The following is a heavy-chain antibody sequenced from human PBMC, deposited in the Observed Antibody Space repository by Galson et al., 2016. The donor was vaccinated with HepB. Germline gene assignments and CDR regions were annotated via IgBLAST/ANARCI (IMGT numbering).Heavy chain of an antibody. V-gene: IGHV4-4*02. CDR2: VYHDGSS. CDR3: ARKPPPVAYYGMDV. J-gene: IGHJ6*02. Sequence: ETLSLTCAVSGASISSNSYWSWVRQPPGKGLEWIGEVYHDGSSNYTPSLKSRITISVDKSKNQFSLKLTSVTAADTAVYYCARKPPPVAYYGMDVWGQGTTVIVSS. CDR1: GASISSNSY. D-gene: IGHD3-16*01.